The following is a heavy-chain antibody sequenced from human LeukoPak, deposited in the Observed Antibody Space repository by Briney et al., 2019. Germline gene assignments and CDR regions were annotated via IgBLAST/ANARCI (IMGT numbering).Heavy chain of an antibody. CDR1: GFTFSSYT. Sequence: PGGSLRLSCAASGFTFSSYTMHWVRQAPGKGLEWVAVASSDGNIKYYADSMKGRFTISRDNSKNTLYLQMNSLRGEDTGVYYCARDPVSTTARHFDYWGQGTLVTVSS. D-gene: IGHD1-1*01. J-gene: IGHJ4*02. CDR2: ASSDGNIK. V-gene: IGHV3-30-3*01. CDR3: ARDPVSTTARHFDY.